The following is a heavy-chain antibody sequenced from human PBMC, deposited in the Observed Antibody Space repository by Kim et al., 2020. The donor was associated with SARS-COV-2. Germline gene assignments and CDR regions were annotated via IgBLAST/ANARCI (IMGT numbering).Heavy chain of an antibody. CDR2: INAGNGNT. CDR1: GYTFTSYA. CDR3: AIDPGLWFGFDP. V-gene: IGHV1-3*01. J-gene: IGHJ5*02. D-gene: IGHD3-10*01. Sequence: ASVKVSCKASGYTFTSYAMHWVRQAPGQRLEWMGWINAGNGNTKYSQKFQGRVTITRDTSASTAYMELSSLRSEDTAVYYCAIDPGLWFGFDPWGQGTLVTVSS.